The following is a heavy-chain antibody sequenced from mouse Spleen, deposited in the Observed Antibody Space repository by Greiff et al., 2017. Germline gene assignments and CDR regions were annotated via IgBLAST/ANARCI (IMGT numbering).Heavy chain of an antibody. V-gene: IGHV1-55*01. Sequence: VQLQQPGAELVKPGASVKMSCKASGYTFTSYWITWVKQRPGQGLEWIGDIYPGSGSTNYNEKFKSKATLTVDTSSSTAYMQLSSLTSEDSAVYYCAGGYDYDVGAWFAYWGQGTLVTVSA. CDR2: IYPGSGST. CDR3: AGGYDYDVGAWFAY. CDR1: GYTFTSYW. J-gene: IGHJ3*01. D-gene: IGHD2-4*01.